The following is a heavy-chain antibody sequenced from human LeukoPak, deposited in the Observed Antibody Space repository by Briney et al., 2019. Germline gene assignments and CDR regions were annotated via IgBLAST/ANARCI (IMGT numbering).Heavy chain of an antibody. CDR2: ISSSSSSYI. CDR1: GGSISSSS. V-gene: IGHV3-21*01. D-gene: IGHD4-23*01. J-gene: IGHJ4*02. Sequence: PSETLSLTCTVSGGSISSSSYYWGWIRQPPGKGLEWVSSISSSSSSYIYYADSVKGRFTISRDNAKNSLYLQMNSLRAEDTAVYYCAREVAHDYGGNGLDYWGQGTLVTVSS. CDR3: AREVAHDYGGNGLDY.